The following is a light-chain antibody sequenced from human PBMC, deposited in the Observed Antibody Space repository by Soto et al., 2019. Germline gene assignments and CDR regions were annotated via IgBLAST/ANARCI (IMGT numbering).Light chain of an antibody. V-gene: IGLV2-14*01. CDR3: SSYTSSSTLYVV. CDR1: SSDVGGYNY. Sequence: QSALTQPASVSGSPGQSITISCTGTSSDVGGYNYVSWYQQHTGKAPKLMIYDVSNRPSGVSNRFSGSKSGNTAYLTISGRHAEDEADYYCSSYTSSSTLYVVFGGGTKRTVL. CDR2: DVS. J-gene: IGLJ2*01.